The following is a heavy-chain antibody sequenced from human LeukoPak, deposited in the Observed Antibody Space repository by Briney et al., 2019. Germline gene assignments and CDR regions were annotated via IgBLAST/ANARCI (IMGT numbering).Heavy chain of an antibody. V-gene: IGHV3-21*01. CDR3: ARDGRYTIVAFDY. CDR2: ISSSSSYI. CDR1: GFTFSSYW. D-gene: IGHD5-12*01. Sequence: GGSLRLSCAASGFTFSSYWMSWVRQAPGKGLEWVSSISSSSSYIYYADSVKGRFTISRDNAKNSLYLQMNSLRAEDTAVYYCARDGRYTIVAFDYWGQGTLVTVSS. J-gene: IGHJ4*02.